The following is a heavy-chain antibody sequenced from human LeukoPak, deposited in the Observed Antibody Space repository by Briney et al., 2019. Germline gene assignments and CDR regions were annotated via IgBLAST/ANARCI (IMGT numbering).Heavy chain of an antibody. CDR2: IYHSGRT. CDR1: GYSSSSGYY. D-gene: IGHD3-3*01. Sequence: PSETLSLTCAVPGYSSSSGYYLGWIRQPPGKGLEWIGSIYHSGRTYYNPSLKSRVTIAVDTSKDQFSLKLSSVTAADTAVYYCARGAWSDYYSLDYWGQGTLVTVSS. J-gene: IGHJ4*02. CDR3: ARGAWSDYYSLDY. V-gene: IGHV4-38-2*01.